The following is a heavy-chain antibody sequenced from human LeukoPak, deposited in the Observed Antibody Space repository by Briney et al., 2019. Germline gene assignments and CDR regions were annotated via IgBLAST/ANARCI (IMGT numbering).Heavy chain of an antibody. CDR1: GVSISTHY. CDR3: GREANYYGSGSYFEGTFDY. J-gene: IGHJ4*02. V-gene: IGHV4-59*11. Sequence: SETLSLTCNVSGVSISTHYWSWIRQSPGKGLEWIGYIYHNGITNYNPSLKSRVTISIDTSKNEFSLKLTSVTAADTAVYYCGREANYYGSGSYFEGTFDYWGQGSLVTVSS. CDR2: IYHNGIT. D-gene: IGHD3-10*01.